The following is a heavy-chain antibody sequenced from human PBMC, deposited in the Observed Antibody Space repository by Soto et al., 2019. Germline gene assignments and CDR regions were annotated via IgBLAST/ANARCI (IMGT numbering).Heavy chain of an antibody. Sequence: QVQLVQSGAEVKKPGTSVKVSCKASGGTFSSYAISWVRQAPGQGLEWMGGFIPIFGTAKYAQKSQGRVTITAAESTSTAYVELSSLRSDDTAVYYCARRAPDAFDIWGQGTMVTLSS. CDR3: ARRAPDAFDI. J-gene: IGHJ3*02. V-gene: IGHV1-69*01. CDR1: GGTFSSYA. CDR2: FIPIFGTA.